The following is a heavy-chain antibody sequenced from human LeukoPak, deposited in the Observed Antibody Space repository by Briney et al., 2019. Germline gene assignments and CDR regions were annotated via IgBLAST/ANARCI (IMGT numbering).Heavy chain of an antibody. D-gene: IGHD4-17*01. Sequence: SETLSLTCTVSGASMNSNYWIWIRQTPGKGLEWIGYIHYTGITKYNPSLTSRVTMSVDTSKNQFSLKLSSVTAADTAVYYCARVNSYGDYYFDYWGQGTLVTVSS. CDR3: ARVNSYGDYYFDY. CDR2: IHYTGIT. CDR1: GASMNSNY. J-gene: IGHJ4*02. V-gene: IGHV4-59*12.